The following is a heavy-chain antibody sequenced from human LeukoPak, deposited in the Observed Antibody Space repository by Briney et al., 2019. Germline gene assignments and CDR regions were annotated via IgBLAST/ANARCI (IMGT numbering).Heavy chain of an antibody. CDR3: ARDTVTRGISDYYYYYMDV. Sequence: ASVKVSCKASGYTFTSYDINWVRQATGQGLEWMGWMNPNSGNTGYAQKFQGRVTMTRNTSISTAYMELSSLRSEDTAVYYCARDTVTRGISDYYYYYMDVWGKGTTVTVSS. CDR2: MNPNSGNT. D-gene: IGHD4-11*01. CDR1: GYTFTSYD. V-gene: IGHV1-8*01. J-gene: IGHJ6*03.